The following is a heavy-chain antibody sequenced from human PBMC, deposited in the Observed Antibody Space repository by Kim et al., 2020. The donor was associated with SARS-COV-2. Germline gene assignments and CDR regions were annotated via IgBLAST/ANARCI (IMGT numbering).Heavy chain of an antibody. D-gene: IGHD5-18*01. CDR2: INPNSGGT. J-gene: IGHJ3*02. Sequence: ASVKVSCKASGYTFTGYYMHWVRQAPGQGLEWMGWINPNSGGTNYAQKFQGRVTMTRDTSISTAYMELSRLRSDDTAVYYCARDLYTAMGAFDIWGQGTMVTVSS. V-gene: IGHV1-2*02. CDR3: ARDLYTAMGAFDI. CDR1: GYTFTGYY.